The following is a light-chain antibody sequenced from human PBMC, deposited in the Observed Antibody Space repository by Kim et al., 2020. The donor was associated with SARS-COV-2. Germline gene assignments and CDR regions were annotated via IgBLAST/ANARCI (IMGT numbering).Light chain of an antibody. Sequence: SLTIPGTGTSTDVSVYNYVSWYQQHPATAPKLIIYDVSHRPSGGSDRFSGSKSDNTAAPTISGLQAEDEADYYCNSYTSGTTLYVFGPGTKVTVL. V-gene: IGLV2-14*03. J-gene: IGLJ1*01. CDR3: NSYTSGTTLYV. CDR1: STDVSVYNY. CDR2: DVS.